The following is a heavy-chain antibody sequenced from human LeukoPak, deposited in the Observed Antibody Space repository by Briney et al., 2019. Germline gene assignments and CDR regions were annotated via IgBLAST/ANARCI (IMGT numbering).Heavy chain of an antibody. CDR2: ISGSSSTI. J-gene: IGHJ5*02. CDR3: ARDRVKGITIFGVSLQRGYNWFAP. CDR1: GFTFSSDW. V-gene: IGHV3-48*01. Sequence: GGSLRLSCAASGFTFSSDWMSWVRQAPGEGLEWVSYISGSSSTIYYADSVKGRGTISRDNAKNSLYLQINSVRAEDTAVYYCARDRVKGITIFGVSLQRGYNWFAPWGQGTLATVPS. D-gene: IGHD3-3*01.